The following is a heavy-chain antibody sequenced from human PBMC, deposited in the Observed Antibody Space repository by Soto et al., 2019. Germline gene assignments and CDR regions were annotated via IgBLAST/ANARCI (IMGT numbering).Heavy chain of an antibody. J-gene: IGHJ4*02. CDR2: ISAYNGNT. Sequence: ASVKVSCKASGYTFTNFGISWVRQAPGQGLEWMGWISAYNGNTNYAQKFQGRVTMTTDTSTSTAFMELRSLTSEDTAVYYCARARPPYYFDYWGQGTLVTVSS. CDR1: GYTFTNFG. CDR3: ARARPPYYFDY. V-gene: IGHV1-18*01.